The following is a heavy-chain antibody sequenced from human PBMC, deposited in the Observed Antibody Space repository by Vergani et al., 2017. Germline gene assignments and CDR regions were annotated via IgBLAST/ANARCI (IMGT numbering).Heavy chain of an antibody. CDR3: ARDWGSGYYGSGRFPTDY. CDR2: ISAYNGNT. J-gene: IGHJ4*02. D-gene: IGHD3-10*01. Sequence: QVQLVQSGAEVKKPGASVKVSCKASGYTFTSYGISWVRQAPGQGLEWMGWISAYNGNTNYAQKLQGRVTMTTDTSTSTAYMELRSLRSDDTAVYYWARDWGSGYYGSGRFPTDYWGQGTLVTVSS. CDR1: GYTFTSYG. V-gene: IGHV1-18*01.